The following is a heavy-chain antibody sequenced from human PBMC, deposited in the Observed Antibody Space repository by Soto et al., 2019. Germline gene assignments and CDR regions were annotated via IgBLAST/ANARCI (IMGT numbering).Heavy chain of an antibody. D-gene: IGHD4-17*01. J-gene: IGHJ4*02. Sequence: GGSLRLSCAASGFTFSGSAMHWVHQASGKGLEWVGRIRSKANSYATAYAASVKGRFTISRDDSKNTAYLQMNSLKTEDTAVYYCTTTADYGDYRYWGQGTLVTVSS. CDR3: TTTADYGDYRY. CDR2: IRSKANSYAT. CDR1: GFTFSGSA. V-gene: IGHV3-73*01.